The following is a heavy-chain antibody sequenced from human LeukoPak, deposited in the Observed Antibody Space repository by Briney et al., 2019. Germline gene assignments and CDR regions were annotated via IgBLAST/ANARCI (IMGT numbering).Heavy chain of an antibody. V-gene: IGHV4-59*08. CDR3: ARLEIESQLVDY. D-gene: IGHD3-10*01. Sequence: PSETLSLTCTVSGGSISSYYWSWIRQPPGKGLEWIGYIYYSGSTNYNPSLKSRVTISVDTSKNQFSLKLSSVTAADTAVYYCARLEIESQLVDYWGQGTLVTVSS. CDR1: GGSISSYY. CDR2: IYYSGST. J-gene: IGHJ4*02.